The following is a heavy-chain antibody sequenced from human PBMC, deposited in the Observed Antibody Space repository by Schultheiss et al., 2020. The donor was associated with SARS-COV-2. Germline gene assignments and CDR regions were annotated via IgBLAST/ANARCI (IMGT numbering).Heavy chain of an antibody. CDR1: GHTRTESS. J-gene: IGHJ5*02. Sequence: ASVKVSCKVSGHTRTESSMHWVRQAPGKGLEWMGIINPSGGSTSFAQKFQGRVTMTRDTSTSTVYMELSSLRSEDTAMYYCARGDFAPWGQGTLVTVSS. D-gene: IGHD2-21*02. V-gene: IGHV1-46*01. CDR2: INPSGGST. CDR3: ARGDFAP.